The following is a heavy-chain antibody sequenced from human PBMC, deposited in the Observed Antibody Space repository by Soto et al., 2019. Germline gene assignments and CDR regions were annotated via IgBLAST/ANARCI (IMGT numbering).Heavy chain of an antibody. J-gene: IGHJ4*02. CDR1: GGTFSSYA. CDR3: ARDRYGDYLPY. CDR2: IIPIFGTA. D-gene: IGHD4-17*01. Sequence: VASVKVSCKASGGTFSSYAISWVRQAPGQGLEWMGGIIPIFGTANYAQKLQGRVTMTTDTSTSTAYMELRSLRSDDTAVYYCARDRYGDYLPYWGQGTLVTVSS. V-gene: IGHV1-69*05.